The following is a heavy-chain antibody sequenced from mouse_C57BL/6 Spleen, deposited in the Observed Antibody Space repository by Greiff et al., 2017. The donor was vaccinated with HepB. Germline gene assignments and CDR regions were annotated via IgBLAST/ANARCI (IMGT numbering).Heavy chain of an antibody. CDR2: IDPETGGT. CDR3: FLFFYWYFYL. J-gene: IGHJ1*03. D-gene: IGHD6-1*01. CDR1: GYTFTDYE. Sequence: VKLMESGAELVRPGASVTLSCKASGYTFTDYEMHWVKQTPVHGLEWIGAIDPETGGTAYNQKFKGKAILTADKSSSTAYMELRCLTSEDSAVYYSFLFFYWYFYLSSTGTTVTVSS. V-gene: IGHV1-15*01.